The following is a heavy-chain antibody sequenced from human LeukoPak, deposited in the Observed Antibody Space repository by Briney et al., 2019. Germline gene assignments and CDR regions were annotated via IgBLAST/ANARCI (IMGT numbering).Heavy chain of an antibody. J-gene: IGHJ4*02. CDR2: VSGSGVST. V-gene: IGHV3-23*01. CDR3: AKDRYYYSSGSAGSYTIDY. Sequence: GGSLRLSCAASGFTFSGFAMSWVRQAPGKGLEWVSAVSGSGVSTYYADSVKGRFTVSRDNSKNTLYLQMSSLRAEDTAVYYCAKDRYYYSSGSAGSYTIDYWGQGTLVTVSS. CDR1: GFTFSGFA. D-gene: IGHD3-22*01.